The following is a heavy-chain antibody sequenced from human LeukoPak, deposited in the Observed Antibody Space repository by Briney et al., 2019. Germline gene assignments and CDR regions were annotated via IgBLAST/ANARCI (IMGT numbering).Heavy chain of an antibody. J-gene: IGHJ1*01. Sequence: PSETLSLTCTVSGGSISSSSYFWGWIRQPPGKGLEWIGSIYYSGSTYYNPSLKSRVTISVDTSKYQFSLKLSSVTAADTAVYYCATGNNAWYAIGGFWGQGTLVTVSS. D-gene: IGHD1/OR15-1a*01. CDR2: IYYSGST. CDR1: GGSISSSSYF. V-gene: IGHV4-39*01. CDR3: ATGNNAWYAIGGF.